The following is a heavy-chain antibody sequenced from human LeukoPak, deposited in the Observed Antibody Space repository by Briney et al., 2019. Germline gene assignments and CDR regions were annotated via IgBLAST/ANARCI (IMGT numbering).Heavy chain of an antibody. J-gene: IGHJ4*02. V-gene: IGHV3-7*01. CDR2: IKLDGSEK. Sequence: GGSLRFSCAASGFTLSSYWMTWVRQAPGKGLEWVANIKLDGSEKYYVDSVKGRFTISKDNAQNSLYLQMNSLRAEDTAVYYCARVRSGDYFDYWGQGTLVTVSS. D-gene: IGHD6-25*01. CDR1: GFTLSSYW. CDR3: ARVRSGDYFDY.